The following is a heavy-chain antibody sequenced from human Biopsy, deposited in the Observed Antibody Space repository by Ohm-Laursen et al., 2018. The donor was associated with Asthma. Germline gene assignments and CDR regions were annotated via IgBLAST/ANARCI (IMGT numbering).Heavy chain of an antibody. CDR1: GGTFSNYA. J-gene: IGHJ6*02. CDR3: ARCQVGYSSGWSLLLKKIYYSGMDV. V-gene: IGHV1-69*13. Sequence: SVKVSCNAPGGTFSNYAISWVRQAPGQGLEWLGGIMTVFGTTNYAQKFQGRVTITADESTSTAYMEVTSLRSEDTAIYYCARCQVGYSSGWSLLLKKIYYSGMDVWGQGTAVTVSS. D-gene: IGHD6-19*01. CDR2: IMTVFGTT.